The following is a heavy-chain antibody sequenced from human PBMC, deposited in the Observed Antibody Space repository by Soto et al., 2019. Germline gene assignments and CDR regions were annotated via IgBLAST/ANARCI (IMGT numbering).Heavy chain of an antibody. V-gene: IGHV1-46*01. CDR3: AREENCSDGICYSEYFQR. Sequence: QVQLVQSGAEVKKPGASVKVSCKASGYIFTAYSMHWVRQAPGQGLEWMGVVNPSGGSTNYAQKFQGRIPMTRDTSTSTFYMDLSSLTSEDTAVYYCAREENCSDGICYSEYFQRWGQGTLVTVSS. CDR1: GYIFTAYS. J-gene: IGHJ1*01. D-gene: IGHD2-15*01. CDR2: VNPSGGST.